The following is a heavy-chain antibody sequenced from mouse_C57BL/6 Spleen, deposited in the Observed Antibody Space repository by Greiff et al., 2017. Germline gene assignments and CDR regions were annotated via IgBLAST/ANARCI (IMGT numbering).Heavy chain of an antibody. D-gene: IGHD2-1*01. CDR3: ARCGNYDAWFAY. CDR1: GYTFTSYW. CDR2: IYPGSGST. J-gene: IGHJ3*01. V-gene: IGHV1-55*01. Sequence: VQLQQPGAELVKPGASVKMSCKASGYTFTSYWITWVKQRPGQGLEWIGDIYPGSGSTNYNEKFKSKATLTVDTSSSTAYMQLSSLTSEDSAVYYCARCGNYDAWFAYWGQGTLVTVSA.